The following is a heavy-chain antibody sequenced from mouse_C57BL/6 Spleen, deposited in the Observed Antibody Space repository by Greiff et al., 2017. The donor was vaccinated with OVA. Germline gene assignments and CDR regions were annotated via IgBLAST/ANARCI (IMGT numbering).Heavy chain of an antibody. CDR2: IDPSDSYT. V-gene: IGHV1-50*01. J-gene: IGHJ2*01. Sequence: QVQLQQPGAELVKPGASVKLSCKASGYTFTSYWMQWVKQRPGQGLEWIGEIDPSDSYTNYNQKFKGKATLTVDTSSSTAYMQLSSLTSEDSAVYYCARSIYYEYERYYFDYWGQGTTLTVSS. D-gene: IGHD2-4*01. CDR3: ARSIYYEYERYYFDY. CDR1: GYTFTSYW.